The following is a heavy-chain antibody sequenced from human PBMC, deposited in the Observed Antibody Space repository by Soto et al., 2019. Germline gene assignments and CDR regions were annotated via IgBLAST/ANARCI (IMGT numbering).Heavy chain of an antibody. CDR1: GFTFSSYA. D-gene: IGHD3-10*01. CDR3: AKDTFSAQAFDY. CDR2: NSGSGGST. V-gene: IGHV3-23*01. Sequence: EVQLLESGGGLVQPGGSLRLSCAASGFTFSSYAMSWVRQAPGKGLEWVSANSGSGGSTYYADSVKGRFTISRDNSKNTLYLQMNSLRAEDTAVYYCAKDTFSAQAFDYWGQGTLVTVSS. J-gene: IGHJ4*02.